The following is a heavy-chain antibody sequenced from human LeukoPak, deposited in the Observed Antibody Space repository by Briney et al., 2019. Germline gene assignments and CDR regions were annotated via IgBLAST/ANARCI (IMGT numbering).Heavy chain of an antibody. CDR2: IYYSGST. J-gene: IGHJ4*02. CDR1: GGSISSGDYY. Sequence: SETLPLTCTVSGGSISSGDYYWSWIRQPPGKGLEWIGYIYYSGSTYYNPSLKSRVTISVDTSKNQFSLKLSSVTAADTAVYYRARGGIAAADTDYWGQGTLVTVSS. CDR3: ARGGIAAADTDY. V-gene: IGHV4-30-4*08. D-gene: IGHD6-13*01.